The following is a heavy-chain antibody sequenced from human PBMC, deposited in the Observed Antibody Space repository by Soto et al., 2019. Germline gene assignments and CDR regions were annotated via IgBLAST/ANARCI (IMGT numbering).Heavy chain of an antibody. CDR1: GLPVAGSY. D-gene: IGHD3-10*01. CDR3: VRPLPSGQTHARDV. CDR2: IYNDRTT. Sequence: PGGSLRLSCVASGLPVAGSYMAWVRQAPGKGLEWASVIYNDRTTYYSQSVEGRFTISRDTSKNTLYLQMDRLRDEDTAVYYCVRPLPSGQTHARDVWGQGTTVTVSS. J-gene: IGHJ6*02. V-gene: IGHV3-53*01.